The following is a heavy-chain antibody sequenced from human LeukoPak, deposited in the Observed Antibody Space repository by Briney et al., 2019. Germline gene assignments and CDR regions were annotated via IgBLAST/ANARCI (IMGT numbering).Heavy chain of an antibody. CDR1: GFTFSSYG. CDR2: ISSGSTTI. J-gene: IGHJ4*02. D-gene: IGHD2-2*01. V-gene: IGHV3-48*01. CDR3: ARGRYCSSTGCYDAFDY. Sequence: GGSLRLSCAASGFTFSSYGLNWVRQAPEEGREWISYISSGSTTIYYADSVKGRFTISRDNAKNSLYLQMNSLRAEDTAVYYCARGRYCSSTGCYDAFDYWGQGTLVTVSS.